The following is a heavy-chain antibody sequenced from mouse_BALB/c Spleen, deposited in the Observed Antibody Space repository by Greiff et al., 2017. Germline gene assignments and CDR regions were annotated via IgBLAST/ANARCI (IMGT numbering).Heavy chain of an antibody. V-gene: IGHV1S81*02. CDR2: ISPSNGRT. J-gene: IGHJ3*01. D-gene: IGHD1-3*01. CDR1: GYTFTSYW. Sequence: QVQLQQPGAELVKPGASVKLSCKASGYTFTSYWMHWVKQRPGQGLEWIGEISPSNGRTNYNEKFKSKATLTVDKSTSTAYMQCSSLTSEAFEVYSCARGLSGGCAYWGQGTLVTVSA. CDR3: ARGLSGGCAY.